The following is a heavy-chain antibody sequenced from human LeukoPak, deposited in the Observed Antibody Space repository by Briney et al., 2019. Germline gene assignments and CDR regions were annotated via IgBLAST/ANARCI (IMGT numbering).Heavy chain of an antibody. CDR1: GFTVSTNY. V-gene: IGHV3-66*01. Sequence: PGGSLRLSCAASGFTVSTNYMSWVRQAPGKGLEWVSVVYSGGTIYYADSVKGRFTISRDNSKNTLYLQMNSLRAEDTAVYNCARDRAGTLDYWGQGTLVTVSS. CDR2: VYSGGTI. CDR3: ARDRAGTLDY. D-gene: IGHD6-19*01. J-gene: IGHJ4*02.